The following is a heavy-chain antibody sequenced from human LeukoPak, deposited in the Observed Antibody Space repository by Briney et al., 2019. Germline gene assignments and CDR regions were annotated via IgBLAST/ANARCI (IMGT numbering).Heavy chain of an antibody. CDR1: GFTFSSYW. D-gene: IGHD2-2*01. J-gene: IGHJ4*02. Sequence: RSGGSLRLSCAASGFTFSSYWMHWARQAPGKGLVWVSRINSDGSITTYADSVRGRFTISRDNAKSTLYLQMNSLRAEDTAVYYCASSTQISKYADYWGQGALVTVSS. CDR2: INSDGSIT. V-gene: IGHV3-74*01. CDR3: ASSTQISKYADY.